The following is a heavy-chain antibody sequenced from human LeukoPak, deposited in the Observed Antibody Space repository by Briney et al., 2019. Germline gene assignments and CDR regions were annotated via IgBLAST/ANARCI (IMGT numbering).Heavy chain of an antibody. CDR3: AVMGAKDY. J-gene: IGHJ4*02. Sequence: PSETLSLTCTVSGGSISSYYWSWIRQPPGKGLEWIGYIYYSGSTNYNPSLKSRVTISVDTSKNQFSLKLSSVTAADTAVYYCAVMGAKDYWGQGTLVTVSS. CDR2: IYYSGST. CDR1: GGSISSYY. V-gene: IGHV4-59*01. D-gene: IGHD1-26*01.